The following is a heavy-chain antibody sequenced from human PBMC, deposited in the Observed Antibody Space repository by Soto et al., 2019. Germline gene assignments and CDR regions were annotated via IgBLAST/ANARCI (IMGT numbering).Heavy chain of an antibody. CDR1: GFTFSSYG. D-gene: IGHD6-19*01. CDR2: ISYDGSNK. V-gene: IGHV3-30*18. J-gene: IGHJ4*02. CDR3: AKDQIRYSSGWYPFYFDY. Sequence: PGGSLRLSCAASGFTFSSYGMHWVRQAPGKGLEWVAVISYDGSNKYYADSVKGRFTISRDNSKNTLYLQMNSLRAEDTAVYYCAKDQIRYSSGWYPFYFDYWGQGTLVTVSS.